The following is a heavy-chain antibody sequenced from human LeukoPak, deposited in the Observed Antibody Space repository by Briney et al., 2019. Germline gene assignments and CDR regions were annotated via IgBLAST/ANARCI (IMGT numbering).Heavy chain of an antibody. J-gene: IGHJ5*02. CDR1: GGSISSGSYY. CDR3: ARGGSGSYSYWFDP. CDR2: IYYSGST. Sequence: SETLSLTCTVSGGSISSGSYYWSWIRQHPGKGPEWIGYIYYSGSTYYNPSLKSRVTISVDTSKNQFSLKLSSVTAADTAVYYCARGGSGSYSYWFDPWGQGTLVTVSS. V-gene: IGHV4-31*03. D-gene: IGHD3-10*01.